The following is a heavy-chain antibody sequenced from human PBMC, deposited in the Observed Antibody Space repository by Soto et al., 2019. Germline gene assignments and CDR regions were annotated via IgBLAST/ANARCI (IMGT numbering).Heavy chain of an antibody. Sequence: QITLKESGPTLVKPTQTLTLTCTFSGFSLSASGVGVGWIRQPPGKALEWLAIIYWDDAKHYSPSLKSSLTNTKEPPKNPVVLKMTNMDPVDTAKFYWAPKGGGDRILDYWGQGTLVTVSS. CDR2: IYWDDAK. D-gene: IGHD3-16*01. J-gene: IGHJ4*02. V-gene: IGHV2-5*02. CDR3: APKGGGDRILDY. CDR1: GFSLSASGVG.